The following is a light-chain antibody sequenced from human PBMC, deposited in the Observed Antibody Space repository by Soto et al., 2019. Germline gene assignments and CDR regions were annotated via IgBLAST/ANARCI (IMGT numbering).Light chain of an antibody. CDR1: ESVSSN. Sequence: EIVLTQSPGTLFLSPVARATLSWRASESVSSNLAWYQQRPGQATRLVIYGASTRANGIPARFSGGGSGTEFTLTLSSLQSEDFAFYYCQQYNSWPPITFGQGTKVDIK. J-gene: IGKJ1*01. CDR3: QQYNSWPPIT. CDR2: GAS. V-gene: IGKV3-15*01.